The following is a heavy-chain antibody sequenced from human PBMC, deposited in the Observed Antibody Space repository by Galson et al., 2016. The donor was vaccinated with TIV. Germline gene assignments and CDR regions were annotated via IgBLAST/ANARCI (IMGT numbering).Heavy chain of an antibody. D-gene: IGHD3-22*01. CDR3: ARGHFDYSDSSGFDWYFDL. V-gene: IGHV1-8*01. CDR2: MNPNSANT. CDR1: GYTFTSYD. J-gene: IGHJ2*01. Sequence: SVKVSCKASGYTFTSYDIHWVRQATGQGLEWMGWMNPNSANTGYAQKFQGRVTMTRNTSITTAYMELSSLRSEDTAVYYRARGHFDYSDSSGFDWYFDLWGRGTLLTVSS.